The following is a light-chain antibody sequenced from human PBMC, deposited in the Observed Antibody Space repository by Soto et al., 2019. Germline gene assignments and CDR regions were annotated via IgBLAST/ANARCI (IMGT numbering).Light chain of an antibody. J-gene: IGKJ5*01. Sequence: IQLTQSPSSLSASVGDRVTITCRASQGISSYLAWYQQKPGKAPKLLIYAAATLQSGVPSRFSGRGSGTAFTLTISCLQPEDFATYYCQQLNSYPLTFGQGTRLEIQ. V-gene: IGKV1-9*01. CDR1: QGISSY. CDR2: AAA. CDR3: QQLNSYPLT.